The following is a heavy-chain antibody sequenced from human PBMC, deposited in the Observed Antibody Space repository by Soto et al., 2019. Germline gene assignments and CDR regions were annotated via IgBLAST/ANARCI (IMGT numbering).Heavy chain of an antibody. J-gene: IGHJ6*01. D-gene: IGHD1-1*01. V-gene: IGHV3-33*01. CDR2: IYYDGSNE. CDR1: GFIFSDYG. CDR3: ARWWNDEEWVETMDV. Sequence: QVQLVESGGAVVQPGRSLRLACETSGFIFSDYGMHWVRQAPGKRLEWVAVIYYDGSNEHYSDSVRGRFTISRDNSKNILYLQMNSLRAEDTAIYYCARWWNDEEWVETMDVWGQGTTVTVSS.